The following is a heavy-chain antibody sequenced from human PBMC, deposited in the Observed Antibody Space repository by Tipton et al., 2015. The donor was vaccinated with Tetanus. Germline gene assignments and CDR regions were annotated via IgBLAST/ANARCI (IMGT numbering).Heavy chain of an antibody. CDR3: ARGGRYDFGVQGWFDP. CDR2: IYYSGST. Sequence: LRLSCTVSGGSISSYYWSWIRQPPGKGLEWIGYIYYSGSTNYNPSLKSRVTISVDTSKNQFSLKLSSVTAADTAVYYCARGGRYDFGVQGWFDPWGQGTLVTVSS. D-gene: IGHD4-17*01. CDR1: GGSISSYY. V-gene: IGHV4-59*01. J-gene: IGHJ5*02.